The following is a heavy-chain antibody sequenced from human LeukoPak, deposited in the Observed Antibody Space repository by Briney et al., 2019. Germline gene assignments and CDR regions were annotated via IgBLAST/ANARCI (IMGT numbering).Heavy chain of an antibody. Sequence: GVSLRLSCAASGFTFSSYGMHWVRQAPGKGLEWVAVIWYDGSNKYYADSVKGRFTISRDNSKNTLYLQMNSLRAEDTAVYYCAREDYGDYAEVYDAFDIWGQGTMVTVSS. V-gene: IGHV3-33*01. CDR2: IWYDGSNK. J-gene: IGHJ3*02. CDR1: GFTFSSYG. D-gene: IGHD4-17*01. CDR3: AREDYGDYAEVYDAFDI.